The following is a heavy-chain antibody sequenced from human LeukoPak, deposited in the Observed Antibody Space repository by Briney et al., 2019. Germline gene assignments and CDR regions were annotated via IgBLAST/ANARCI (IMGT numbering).Heavy chain of an antibody. CDR1: GYTFTSYA. CDR2: MRSKANSYAT. CDR3: TRPQLRYFDSNGAFDI. Sequence: GASVKVSCKASGYTFTSYAMHWVRQASGKGLEWVGRMRSKANSYATAYAASVKGRFTISRDDSKNTAFLQMNSLKTEDTAVYYCTRPQLRYFDSNGAFDIWGQGTMVTVSS. V-gene: IGHV3-73*01. J-gene: IGHJ3*02. D-gene: IGHD3-9*01.